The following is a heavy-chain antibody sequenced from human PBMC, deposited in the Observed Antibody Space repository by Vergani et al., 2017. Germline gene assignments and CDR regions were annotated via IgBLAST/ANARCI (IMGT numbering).Heavy chain of an antibody. CDR1: GGSLSSYY. CDR3: ASDTHSGQRADR. J-gene: IGHJ5*02. D-gene: IGHD6-19*01. CDR2: IYYSENT. Sequence: QVQLQESGPGLVKPSETLSLTCTVSGGSLSSYYWSWFRQPPGKGLEWIGYIYYSENTNYNPSLKTRVTISVDTSKNQFSLTLTSVTAADTAVYYCASDTHSGQRADRWVQGILVTVTS. V-gene: IGHV4-59*01.